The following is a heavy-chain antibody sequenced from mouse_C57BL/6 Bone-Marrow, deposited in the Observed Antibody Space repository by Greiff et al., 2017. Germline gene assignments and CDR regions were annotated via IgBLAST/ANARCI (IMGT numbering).Heavy chain of an antibody. CDR1: GFTFSSYA. Sequence: EVKVVESGAGLVKPGGSLKLSCAASGFTFSSYAMSWVSQTPEKRLEWVAYISSGGDYTYYADTVKGRFTISRDKARNTLYLQMSSLKSEDTAMYYCTSDGGVLNFDYWGQGTTLTVSS. D-gene: IGHD2-3*01. CDR3: TSDGGVLNFDY. V-gene: IGHV5-9-1*02. CDR2: ISSGGDYT. J-gene: IGHJ2*01.